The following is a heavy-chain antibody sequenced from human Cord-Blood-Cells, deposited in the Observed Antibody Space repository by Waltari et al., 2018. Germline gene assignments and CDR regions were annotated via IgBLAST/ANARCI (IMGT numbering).Heavy chain of an antibody. Sequence: QVQLVQSGAEVKKPGSSVTVSCKASGGTFSSYAISWVRQAPGQGLEWMGGIIPIFGTANYAQKFQGRVTITADESTSTAYMELSSLRSEDTAVYYCARALYYYGSGSWGYYYYYMDVWGKGTTVTVSS. D-gene: IGHD3-10*01. CDR3: ARALYYYGSGSWGYYYYYMDV. CDR2: IIPIFGTA. V-gene: IGHV1-69*01. J-gene: IGHJ6*03. CDR1: GGTFSSYA.